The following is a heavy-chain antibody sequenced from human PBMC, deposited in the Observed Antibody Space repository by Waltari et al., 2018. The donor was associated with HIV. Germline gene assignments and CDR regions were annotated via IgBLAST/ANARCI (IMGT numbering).Heavy chain of an antibody. V-gene: IGHV1-24*01. CDR2: FDPDDGET. CDR3: TGGGSAFDV. Sequence: VQLVQSGAEVKKPGASVKVSCQVSGYTPSELDLHWVRQSPGKGLEWMGGFDPDDGETVYAQKFQGRVTMTEDPSTGSAYMDLTGLRFDDTAVYYCTGGGSAFDVWGQGTMVTVSS. CDR1: GYTPSELD. J-gene: IGHJ3*01. D-gene: IGHD3-16*01.